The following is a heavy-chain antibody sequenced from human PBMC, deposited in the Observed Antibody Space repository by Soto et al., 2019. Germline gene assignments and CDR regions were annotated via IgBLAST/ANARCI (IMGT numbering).Heavy chain of an antibody. CDR3: ARSSSSGGDWFDP. V-gene: IGHV1-3*01. Sequence: ASVKVSCKASGYTFTSYAMHWVRQAPGQRLEWMGWINAGNGNTKYSQKFQGRVTITRDTSASTAYMELSSLRSEDTAVYYCARSSSSGGDWFDPWGQGTLVTVSS. J-gene: IGHJ5*02. CDR2: INAGNGNT. D-gene: IGHD6-6*01. CDR1: GYTFTSYA.